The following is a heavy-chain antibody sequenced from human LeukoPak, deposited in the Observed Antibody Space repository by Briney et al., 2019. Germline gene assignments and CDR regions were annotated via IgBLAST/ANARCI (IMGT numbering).Heavy chain of an antibody. V-gene: IGHV4-34*01. CDR2: INHSGST. CDR1: GGSFSGYY. D-gene: IGHD3-22*01. CDR3: ARVASTYYYDSSGYYNY. J-gene: IGHJ4*02. Sequence: PSETLSLTFAVYGGSFSGYYWSWIRQPPGKGLEWIGEINHSGSTNYNPSLKSRVTISVDTSKNQFSLKLSSVTAADTAVYYCARVASTYYYDSSGYYNYWGQGTLVTVSS.